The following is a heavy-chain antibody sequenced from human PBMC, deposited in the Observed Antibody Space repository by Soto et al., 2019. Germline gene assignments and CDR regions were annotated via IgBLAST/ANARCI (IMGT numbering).Heavy chain of an antibody. CDR2: ISWNSGSI. CDR1: GFTFDDYA. J-gene: IGHJ4*02. D-gene: IGHD2-2*03. Sequence: EVQLVESGGGLVQPGRSLRLSCAASGFTFDDYAMHWVRQAPGKGLEWVSGISWNSGSIGYADSVKGRFTISRDNAKNSVYLQMISLRAEDTALYYCALMHGYCSSTRCSYFDYWGQGTLVTVSS. V-gene: IGHV3-9*01. CDR3: ALMHGYCSSTRCSYFDY.